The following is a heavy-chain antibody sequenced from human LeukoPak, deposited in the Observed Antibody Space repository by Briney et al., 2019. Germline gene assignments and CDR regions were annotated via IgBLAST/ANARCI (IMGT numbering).Heavy chain of an antibody. V-gene: IGHV3-74*01. CDR1: GFTFSSYW. Sequence: GGSLRLSCAASGFTFSSYWMQRVRQAPGKGLVWVSRVNPDGSATNYADSVKGRFTISRDNAKNTVYLQMNSLTADDTAVYYCASGGWHDYWGQGTLVTVSS. J-gene: IGHJ4*02. CDR2: VNPDGSAT. D-gene: IGHD6-19*01. CDR3: ASGGWHDY.